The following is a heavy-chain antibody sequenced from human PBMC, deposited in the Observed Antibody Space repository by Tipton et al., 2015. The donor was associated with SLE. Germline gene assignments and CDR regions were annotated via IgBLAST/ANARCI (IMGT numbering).Heavy chain of an antibody. J-gene: IGHJ6*03. CDR1: GGSISSYY. V-gene: IGHV4-59*01. CDR3: ARGMRDGYYYYYYMDV. Sequence: GLVKPSETLSLTCTVSGGSISSYYWSWIRQPPGKGLEWIGYIYYSGSTNYNPSLKSRVTISVDTSKNQFSLKLGSVTAADTAVYYCARGMRDGYYYYYYMDVWGKGTTVTVSS. CDR2: IYYSGST. D-gene: IGHD3-10*01.